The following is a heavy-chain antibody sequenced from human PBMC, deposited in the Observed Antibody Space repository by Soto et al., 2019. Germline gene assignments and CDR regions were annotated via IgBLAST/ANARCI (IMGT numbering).Heavy chain of an antibody. V-gene: IGHV1-3*01. J-gene: IGHJ5*02. Sequence: ASVKVSCKASGYTFTSYAMHWVRQAPGQRLEWMGWINAGNGNTKYSQKFQGRVTSTRDTSASTAYMELSSLRSEDTAVYYCARDKRSPRCGYPNWFDPWGQGTLVTVSS. CDR2: INAGNGNT. CDR1: GYTFTSYA. D-gene: IGHD3-22*01. CDR3: ARDKRSPRCGYPNWFDP.